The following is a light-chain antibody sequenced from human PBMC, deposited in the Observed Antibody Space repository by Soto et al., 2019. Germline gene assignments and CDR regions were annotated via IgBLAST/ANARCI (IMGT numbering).Light chain of an antibody. CDR1: SSGVGGYNY. J-gene: IGLJ1*01. V-gene: IGLV2-11*01. CDR2: DVS. CDR3: CSYAGSYTLYV. Sequence: QSALAQPRPGSGVPGQAATLSYTGTSSGVGGYNYVSWYQQHPGKAPKLMIYDVSKRPSGVPDRFSGSKSGNTASLTISGLQAEDEADYYCCSYAGSYTLYVFGTGTKVTVL.